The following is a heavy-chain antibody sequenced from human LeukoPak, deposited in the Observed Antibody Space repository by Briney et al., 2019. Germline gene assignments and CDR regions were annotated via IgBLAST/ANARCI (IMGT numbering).Heavy chain of an antibody. CDR3: ARGVGLYYYYMDV. V-gene: IGHV1-46*01. Sequence: ASVKVSCKASGNTFTSHYMHWVRQAPGQGLEWMGIINPSGGSTSYAQNFQGRVTMTRDTSISTAYMELSRLRSDDTAVYYCARGVGLYYYYMDVWGKGTTVTVSS. CDR2: INPSGGST. D-gene: IGHD2-15*01. CDR1: GNTFTSHY. J-gene: IGHJ6*03.